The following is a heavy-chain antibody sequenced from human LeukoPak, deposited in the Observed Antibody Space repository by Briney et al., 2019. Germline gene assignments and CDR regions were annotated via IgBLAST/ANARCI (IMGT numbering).Heavy chain of an antibody. J-gene: IGHJ6*03. Sequence: ASVKVSCKASGYTFTSYDINWVLQATGQGLEWMGWMNPNSGNTGYAQKFQGRVTMTRNTSISTAYMELSSLRSEDTAVYYCARVYSSGWYGYYYYMDVWGKGTTVTISS. D-gene: IGHD6-19*01. V-gene: IGHV1-8*01. CDR1: GYTFTSYD. CDR2: MNPNSGNT. CDR3: ARVYSSGWYGYYYYMDV.